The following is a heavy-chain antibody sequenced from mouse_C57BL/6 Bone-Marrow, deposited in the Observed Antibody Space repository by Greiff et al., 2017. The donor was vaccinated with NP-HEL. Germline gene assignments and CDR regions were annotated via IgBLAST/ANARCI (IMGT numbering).Heavy chain of an antibody. CDR2: ISNGGGST. V-gene: IGHV5-12*01. CDR1: GFTFSDYY. D-gene: IGHD1-1*01. CDR3: ARQFTTVVPTQGFAY. Sequence: EVQGVESGGGLVQPGGSLTLSCAASGFTFSDYYMYWVRQTPEKRLEWVAYISNGGGSTYYPDTVKGRFTISRDNAKNTLYLQMSRLKSEDTAMYYGARQFTTVVPTQGFAYWGQGTLVTVSA. J-gene: IGHJ3*01.